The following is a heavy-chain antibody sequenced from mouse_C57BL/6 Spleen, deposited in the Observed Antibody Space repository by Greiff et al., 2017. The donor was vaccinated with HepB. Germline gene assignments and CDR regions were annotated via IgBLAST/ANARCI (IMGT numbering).Heavy chain of an antibody. J-gene: IGHJ2*01. CDR3: TISSYRYYFDY. Sequence: EVQLQESGAELVRPGASVKLSCTASGFNIKDDYMHWVKQRPEQGLEWIGWIDPENGDTEYASKFQGKATITADTSSNTAYLQLSSLTSEDTAVYYCTISSYRYYFDYWGQGTTLTVSS. CDR1: GFNIKDDY. CDR2: IDPENGDT. D-gene: IGHD2-10*01. V-gene: IGHV14-4*01.